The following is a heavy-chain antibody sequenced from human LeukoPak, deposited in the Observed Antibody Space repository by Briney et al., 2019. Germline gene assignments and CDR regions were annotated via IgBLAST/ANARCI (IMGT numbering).Heavy chain of an antibody. V-gene: IGHV1-2*02. CDR2: INPNSGDT. CDR1: GYTFTGYY. J-gene: IGHJ4*02. D-gene: IGHD4-17*01. CDR3: ARSKSSDYGDRYYFDN. Sequence: ASVKVSCKTSGYTFTGYYIHWVRQAPRQGLEWMGWINPNSGDTKYAQNFQGRVTLTRDTSISTAYMELSSLRSADTAVYYCARSKSSDYGDRYYFDNWGQGTLVTVSS.